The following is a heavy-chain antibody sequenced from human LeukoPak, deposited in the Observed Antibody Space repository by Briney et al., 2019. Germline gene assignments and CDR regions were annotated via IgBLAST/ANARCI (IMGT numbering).Heavy chain of an antibody. J-gene: IGHJ2*01. Sequence: SETLSLTCAVYGGSFSGYYWSWIRQPPGKGGEWMGEINHSGSTNYNPSLKSGVTISVDTTKKKFPLKIRTATAAETGVYYCARGSRPRLVAATKSYWYFDLWGRGTLVTVSS. CDR3: ARGSRPRLVAATKSYWYFDL. CDR2: INHSGST. CDR1: GGSFSGYY. D-gene: IGHD2-15*01. V-gene: IGHV4-34*01.